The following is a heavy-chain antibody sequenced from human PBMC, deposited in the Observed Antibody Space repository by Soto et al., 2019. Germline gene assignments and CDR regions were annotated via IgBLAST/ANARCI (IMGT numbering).Heavy chain of an antibody. Sequence: PGGSLRLSCEGSGFKFNTYGMHWVRQTPGKGLEWVAVIWYGGIKRHYADSVKGRFTISRDNAKNSFYLQMNSLRAEDTAVYYCARDHIDGWKFDYWGRGTLVTVSS. CDR1: GFKFNTYG. V-gene: IGHV3-33*08. J-gene: IGHJ4*02. CDR3: ARDHIDGWKFDY. CDR2: IWYGGIKR. D-gene: IGHD6-19*01.